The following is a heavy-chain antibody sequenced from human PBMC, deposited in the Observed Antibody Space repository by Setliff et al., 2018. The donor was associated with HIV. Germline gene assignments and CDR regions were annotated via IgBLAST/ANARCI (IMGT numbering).Heavy chain of an antibody. Sequence: PSETLSLTCTVSGGSISSYYWSWIRQPPGKGLEWIGYIYTSGSTNYNPSLKSRVTISVDTSKNQFSLKLSSVTAADTALYYCARVRDGPNFDYWGQGTLVTVPQ. J-gene: IGHJ4*02. CDR1: GGSISSYY. CDR3: ARVRDGPNFDY. V-gene: IGHV4-4*08. CDR2: IYTSGST.